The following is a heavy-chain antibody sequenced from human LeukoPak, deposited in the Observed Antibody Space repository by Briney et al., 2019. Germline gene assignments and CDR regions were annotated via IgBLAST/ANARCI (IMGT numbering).Heavy chain of an antibody. V-gene: IGHV4-59*08. CDR2: IYYSGST. D-gene: IGHD4-11*01. J-gene: IGHJ5*02. Sequence: SETLSLTCTVAGGSINSYYWSWLRQPPGKGLEWIGYIYYSGSTNYNPSLKSRVTISVDTSKNQFSLKLSSVTAADTAVYYCARHPTSNWFDPWGQGTLVTVSS. CDR3: ARHPTSNWFDP. CDR1: GGSINSYY.